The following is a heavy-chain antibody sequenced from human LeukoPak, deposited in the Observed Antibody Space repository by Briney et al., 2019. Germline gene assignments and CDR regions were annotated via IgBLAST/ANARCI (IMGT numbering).Heavy chain of an antibody. CDR2: ISSSGSTM. D-gene: IGHD3-10*02. CDR1: GFAFSSYE. V-gene: IGHV3-48*03. CDR3: AELGITMIGGV. Sequence: GGSLRLSCAASGFAFSSYEMNWVRQAPGKGLEWVSYISSSGSTMYYADSVKGRFTISRDNAKNSLYLQMNSLRAEDTAVYYCAELGITMIGGVWGKGTTVTISS. J-gene: IGHJ6*04.